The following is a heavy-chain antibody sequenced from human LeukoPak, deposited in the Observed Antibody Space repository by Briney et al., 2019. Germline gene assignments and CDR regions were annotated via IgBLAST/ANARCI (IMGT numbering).Heavy chain of an antibody. D-gene: IGHD3-10*01. CDR1: GFTFSSYS. V-gene: IGHV3-48*01. CDR2: ISSSSSTI. Sequence: GGSLRLSCAASGFTFSSYSMNWVGQAPGKGLEWVSYISSSSSTIFYADSVKGRFTISRDNAKNSLYLQMNSLRAEDTAVYYCARGYYGSGKSWFDPWGQGTLVTVSS. CDR3: ARGYYGSGKSWFDP. J-gene: IGHJ5*02.